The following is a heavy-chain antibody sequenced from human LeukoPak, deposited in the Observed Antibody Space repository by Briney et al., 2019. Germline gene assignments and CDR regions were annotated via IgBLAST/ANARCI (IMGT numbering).Heavy chain of an antibody. CDR1: GFTFSSYW. CDR3: ARSQSLGY. V-gene: IGHV3-7*04. CDR2: IKHDGSDK. Sequence: PGGSLRLSCAASGFTFSSYWMSCVRQAPGKGLEWVANIKHDGSDKYYVDSVEGRFTISRDNAENSLYLQMNSLRAEDTAMYYCARSQSLGYWGQGTLVTVSS. J-gene: IGHJ4*02.